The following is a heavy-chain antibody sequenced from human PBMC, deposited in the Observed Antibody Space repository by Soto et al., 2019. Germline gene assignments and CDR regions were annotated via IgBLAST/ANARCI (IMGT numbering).Heavy chain of an antibody. CDR3: AKLPDFSSPSNKPFDY. Sequence: PGGSLRLSCTASGFTFSNYAMSWVRQAPGKGMEWVSAIRGSGATTDYADSVKGRFTISRDNSKNTLYLQMNSLRAEDTAVYYCAKLPDFSSPSNKPFDYWGQGTLVTVSS. D-gene: IGHD2-2*01. CDR1: GFTFSNYA. J-gene: IGHJ4*02. CDR2: IRGSGATT. V-gene: IGHV3-23*01.